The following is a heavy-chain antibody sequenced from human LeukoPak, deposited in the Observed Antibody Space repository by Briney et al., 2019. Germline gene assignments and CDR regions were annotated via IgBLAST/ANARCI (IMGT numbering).Heavy chain of an antibody. CDR2: IYSGGGT. CDR3: AREMATIRGGRSWQLDL. J-gene: IGHJ2*01. Sequence: PGRSLRLSCAASGFTVSSNYISCVRQAPGKGLEWVSVIYSGGGTYYADSVKGRFTISRDNSKNTLNLQINSLRAEDTAVYYCAREMATIRGGRSWQLDLWGRGTLVTVSA. V-gene: IGHV3-53*01. CDR1: GFTVSSNY. D-gene: IGHD5-24*01.